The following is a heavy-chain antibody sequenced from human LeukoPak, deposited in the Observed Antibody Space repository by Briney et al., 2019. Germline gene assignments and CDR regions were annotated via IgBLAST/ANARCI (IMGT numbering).Heavy chain of an antibody. J-gene: IGHJ4*02. D-gene: IGHD6-25*01. V-gene: IGHV3-48*03. CDR1: GFSFSSYE. CDR3: ARVSGYSIGGWYAFDY. Sequence: GGSLRLSCAASGFSFSSYEMNWVRQAPGKGLEWVSYISSRGTTQYYADSVKGRFTISRDNAKNSLFLQMNSLRAEDTAVYYCARVSGYSIGGWYAFDYWGQGALVTVSS. CDR2: ISSRGTTQ.